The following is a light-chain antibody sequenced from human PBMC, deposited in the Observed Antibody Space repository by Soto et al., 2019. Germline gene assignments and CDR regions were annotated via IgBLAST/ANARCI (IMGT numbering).Light chain of an antibody. V-gene: IGLV1-44*01. CDR3: AAWDDSLNGLV. CDR2: NNN. J-gene: IGLJ1*01. CDR1: SSNIGSNT. Sequence: QSVLTQPPSASGTPGQRVTISCSGSSSNIGSNTVNWYQQLPGTAPNLLIYNNNQRPSGGPDRFSGAKSGTSASLAISGLQSEDEADYYYAAWDDSLNGLVFGTGTKVTVL.